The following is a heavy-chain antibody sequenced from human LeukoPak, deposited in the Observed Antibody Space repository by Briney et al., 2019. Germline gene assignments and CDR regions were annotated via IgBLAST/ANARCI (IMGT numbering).Heavy chain of an antibody. CDR2: ISSSGSTI. J-gene: IGHJ3*02. CDR3: ARDLVQLERRGAFDI. D-gene: IGHD1-1*01. CDR1: GFTFSDYY. V-gene: IGHV3-11*01. Sequence: GGSLRLSCAASGFTFSDYYMSWIRQAPGKGLEWVSYISSSGSTIYYADSVKGRFTISRDNAKNSLYLQMNSLRAEDTAVYYCARDLVQLERRGAFDIWGQGTMVTVSS.